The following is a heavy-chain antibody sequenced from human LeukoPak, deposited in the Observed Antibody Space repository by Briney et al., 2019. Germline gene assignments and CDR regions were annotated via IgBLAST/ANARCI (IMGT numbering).Heavy chain of an antibody. J-gene: IGHJ6*01. CDR2: IIPILGTT. Sequence: GASVKVSCKASGGTFSSNAIIWVRQAPGQGLEWMGGIIPILGTTNYAQKFQGGVTVTADKSTSTAYMELSSLRSEDTAVYYCAREVLAVADTDYNYYGIDVWGKGTTVSVSP. D-gene: IGHD6-19*01. CDR3: AREVLAVADTDYNYYGIDV. V-gene: IGHV1-69*06. CDR1: GGTFSSNA.